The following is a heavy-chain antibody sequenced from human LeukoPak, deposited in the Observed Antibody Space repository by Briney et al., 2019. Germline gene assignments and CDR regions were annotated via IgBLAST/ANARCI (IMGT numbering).Heavy chain of an antibody. J-gene: IGHJ4*02. D-gene: IGHD6-19*01. CDR3: ARGSRTGWYYFDY. Sequence: ASVKVSCKASEYTFTSYYIFWVRQAPGQGLEWMGGIIPLLGTANYAQKFQGRVTITADTSSSTVYMELRSLRSDDTAVYYCARGSRTGWYYFDYWGQGTLVTVSS. V-gene: IGHV1-69*06. CDR2: IIPLLGTA. CDR1: EYTFTSYY.